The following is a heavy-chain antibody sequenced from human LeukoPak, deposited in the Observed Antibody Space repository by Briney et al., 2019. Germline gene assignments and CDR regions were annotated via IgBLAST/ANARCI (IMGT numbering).Heavy chain of an antibody. CDR3: ARVGLATDY. CDR2: IYYSGST. D-gene: IGHD6-19*01. CDR1: GGSISSYY. V-gene: IGHV4-59*01. Sequence: SETLSLTCTVSGGSISSYYWSWIRQPPGKGLEWIGYIYYSGSTNYNPSLKSRVTISVDTSKNQFSLKLSSVTAADTAVYYCARVGLATDYWGQGTLVTVSS. J-gene: IGHJ4*02.